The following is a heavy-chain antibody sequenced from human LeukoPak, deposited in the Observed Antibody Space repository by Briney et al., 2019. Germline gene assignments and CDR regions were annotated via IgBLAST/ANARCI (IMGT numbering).Heavy chain of an antibody. CDR2: IRYDGSNK. CDR1: GFTFSAYG. V-gene: IGHV3-30*02. J-gene: IGHJ1*01. Sequence: GGSLRLSCAASGFTFSAYGMHWVRQSPGKGLEWVAFIRYDGSNKYHGDSAKGRFTISRDNSKNTLYLQMNSLRTEDTAVYYCATDLEGSSSWYFSYFQHWGQGTLVTVSS. CDR3: ATDLEGSSSWYFSYFQH. D-gene: IGHD6-13*01.